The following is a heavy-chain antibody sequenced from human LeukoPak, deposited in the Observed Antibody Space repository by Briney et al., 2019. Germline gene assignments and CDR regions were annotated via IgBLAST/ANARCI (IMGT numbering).Heavy chain of an antibody. CDR2: IIPIFGAA. J-gene: IGHJ4*02. CDR1: GGTFSSYA. CDR3: ARDRADSSGYYYRFDY. Sequence: GASVKVSCKASGGTFSSYAISWVRQAPGQGLEWMGGIIPIFGAANYAQKFQGSVTITTDESTSTAYMELSSLRSEDTAVYYCARDRADSSGYYYRFDYWGQGTLVTVSS. V-gene: IGHV1-69*05. D-gene: IGHD3-22*01.